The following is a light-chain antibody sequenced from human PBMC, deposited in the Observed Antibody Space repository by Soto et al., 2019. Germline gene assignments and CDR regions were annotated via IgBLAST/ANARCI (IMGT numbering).Light chain of an antibody. CDR3: QQLNSYPLIT. Sequence: DIQLTQSPSFLSASVGDRVTITCRASQGISSYLAWYQQKPGKAPKLLIYAASTLKSGVPSRFSGSGSGTEFTLTISSLQPEEFATCYCQQLNSYPLITFGQGTRLEIK. CDR1: QGISSY. V-gene: IGKV1-9*01. CDR2: AAS. J-gene: IGKJ5*01.